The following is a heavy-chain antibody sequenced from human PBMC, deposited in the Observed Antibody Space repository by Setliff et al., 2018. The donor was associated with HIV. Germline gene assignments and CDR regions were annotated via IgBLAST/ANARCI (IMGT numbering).Heavy chain of an antibody. CDR1: GGTFSTYS. D-gene: IGHD3-3*01. J-gene: IGHJ1*01. CDR3: ARDRRITIFGVVSVVPSKRTKTRSAFEGRVVVGAPTVRDVPNPLQALH. V-gene: IGHV1-69*06. Sequence: SVKVSCKASGGTFSTYSMNWVRQAPGQGLEWMGGIIPFFRTTNYAQKFQGRVTVTADISTSTAYMELRSLRSDDTAVYYCARDRRITIFGVVSVVPSKRTKTRSAFEGRVVVGAPTVRDVPNPLQALHW. CDR2: IIPFFRTT.